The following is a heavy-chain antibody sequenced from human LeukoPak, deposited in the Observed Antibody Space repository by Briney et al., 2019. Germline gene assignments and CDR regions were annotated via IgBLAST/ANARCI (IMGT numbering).Heavy chain of an antibody. CDR1: GFSLSSYW. Sequence: GGSLRLSCAASGFSLSSYWMHWVRQAPGKGLEWFGVINSDGSTTNYADSVKGGFTISRDNAKNTLYLQLTSLRAEDTAVYYCARRQYRSSWYYFDYWGQGTLVTVSS. CDR2: INSDGSTT. V-gene: IGHV3-74*01. D-gene: IGHD6-13*01. J-gene: IGHJ4*02. CDR3: ARRQYRSSWYYFDY.